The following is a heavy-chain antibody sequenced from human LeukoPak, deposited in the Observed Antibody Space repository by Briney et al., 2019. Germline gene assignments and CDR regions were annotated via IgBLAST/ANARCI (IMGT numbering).Heavy chain of an antibody. CDR1: GFTFSTYT. V-gene: IGHV3-21*01. CDR3: ARDLYCSSTSCTDASHI. CDR2: ISYSSSYI. Sequence: GGSLKLSCAASGFTFSTYTMNWVRQAPGKWLEWVSSISYSSSYIYYADSVKGRFTISRDNGKNSLYLQMNTLRAEDTAVYYCARDLYCSSTSCTDASHIWGQGTMFTPSS. D-gene: IGHD2-2*01. J-gene: IGHJ3*02.